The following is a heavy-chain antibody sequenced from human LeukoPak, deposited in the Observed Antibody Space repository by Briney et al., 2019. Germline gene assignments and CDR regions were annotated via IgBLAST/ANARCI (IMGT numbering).Heavy chain of an antibody. V-gene: IGHV4-30-2*01. Sequence: SETLSLTCTVSGGSISGGGYYWSWIRQPPGKGLEWIGYIYHSGSTYYNPSLKSRVTISVDRSKNQFSLKLSSVTAADTAVYYCARDGFGSGATSAGYWGQGTLVTVSS. CDR3: ARDGFGSGATSAGY. D-gene: IGHD6-19*01. CDR2: IYHSGST. CDR1: GGSISGGGYY. J-gene: IGHJ4*02.